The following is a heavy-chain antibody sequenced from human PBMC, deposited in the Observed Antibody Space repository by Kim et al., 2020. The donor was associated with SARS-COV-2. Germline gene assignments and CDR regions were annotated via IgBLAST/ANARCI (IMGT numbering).Heavy chain of an antibody. J-gene: IGHJ4*02. Sequence: GGSLRLSCAASGFTVSSNYMSWVRQAPGKGLEWVSVIYSGGSTYYADSVKGRFTISRHNSKNTLYLQMNSLRAEDTAVYYCARARFGVGAWGMEDWGQGTLVTVSS. V-gene: IGHV3-53*04. D-gene: IGHD3-10*01. CDR2: IYSGGST. CDR1: GFTVSSNY. CDR3: ARARFGVGAWGMED.